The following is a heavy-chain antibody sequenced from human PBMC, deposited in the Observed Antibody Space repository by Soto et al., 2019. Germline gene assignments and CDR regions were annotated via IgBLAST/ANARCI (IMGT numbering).Heavy chain of an antibody. CDR1: GASISSNNW. CDR2: IYHSGST. Sequence: QVQLQESGPGLVKPSGTLSLTCAVSGASISSNNWWSWVRQPPGKGLEWVGEIYHSGSTNYNLSLKSRVTISRDKSKNQFSLKLSSVTAADTAVYYCARSTVTEDYWGQGTLVTVSS. D-gene: IGHD4-17*01. J-gene: IGHJ4*02. V-gene: IGHV4-4*02. CDR3: ARSTVTEDY.